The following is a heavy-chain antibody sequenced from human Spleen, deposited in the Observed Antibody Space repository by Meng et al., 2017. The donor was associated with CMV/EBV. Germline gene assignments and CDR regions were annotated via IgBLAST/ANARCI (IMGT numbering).Heavy chain of an antibody. CDR3: ACPTVTTPYYYGMDV. D-gene: IGHD4-11*01. CDR2: IYSGDNT. J-gene: IGHJ6*02. CDR1: GFTVSNYY. Sequence: GGSLRLSCAASGFTVSNYYMSWVRQAPGKGLEWVSVIYSGDNTYYADSVKGRFTISRGNSRNTLFLQMNSLRAEDTAVYYCACPTVTTPYYYGMDVWGQGTTVTVSS. V-gene: IGHV3-66*02.